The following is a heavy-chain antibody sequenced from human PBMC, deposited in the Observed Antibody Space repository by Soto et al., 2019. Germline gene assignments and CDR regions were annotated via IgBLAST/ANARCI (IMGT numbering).Heavy chain of an antibody. V-gene: IGHV4-59*01. CDR1: GGSISSYY. Sequence: SETLSLTCTFSGGSISSYYWSLIRQPPGKGLEWIGYIYYSGSTNYNPSLKSRVTISVDTSKNQFSLKLSSVTAADTAVYYCARGSMITFGGVIVSAFDIWGQGTMVTVSS. CDR3: ARGSMITFGGVIVSAFDI. CDR2: IYYSGST. J-gene: IGHJ3*02. D-gene: IGHD3-16*02.